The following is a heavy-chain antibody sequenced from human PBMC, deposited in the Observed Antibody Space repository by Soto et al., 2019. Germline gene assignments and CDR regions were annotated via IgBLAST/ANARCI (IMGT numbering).Heavy chain of an antibody. CDR1: GGSISSYH. J-gene: IGHJ4*02. D-gene: IGHD3-22*01. Sequence: SETLSLTCTVSGGSISSYHWSWIRQPPGKGLEWIGYIYYSGTTNYNPSLKSRVTISLDTSKNQFSLMLTSVTTADTAVYYCAREVRYYYDSSGSYYFDFWRQGTLVTVSS. V-gene: IGHV4-59*01. CDR3: AREVRYYYDSSGSYYFDF. CDR2: IYYSGTT.